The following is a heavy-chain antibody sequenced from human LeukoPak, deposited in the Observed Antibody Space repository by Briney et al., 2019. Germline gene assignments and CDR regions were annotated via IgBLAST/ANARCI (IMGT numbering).Heavy chain of an antibody. V-gene: IGHV4-59*01. D-gene: IGHD1-26*01. CDR1: GGSISSYY. CDR3: ARDLARVGATLH. Sequence: SETLSLTCTVSGGSISSYYWSWIRQPPGKGLEWIGYIYYSGSTNYNPSLKSRVTISVDTSKNQFSLKVSSVTAADTAVYYCARDLARVGATLHWGQGTLVTVSS. J-gene: IGHJ4*02. CDR2: IYYSGST.